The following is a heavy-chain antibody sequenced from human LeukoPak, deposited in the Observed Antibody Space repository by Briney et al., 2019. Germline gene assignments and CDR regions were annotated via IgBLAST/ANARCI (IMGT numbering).Heavy chain of an antibody. CDR2: INPNSGGT. V-gene: IGHV1-2*06. CDR3: ARDSREWELSN. J-gene: IGHJ4*02. D-gene: IGHD1-26*01. CDR1: GGTFSSYA. Sequence: ASVKVSCKASGGTFSSYAISWVRQAPGQGLEWMGRINPNSGGTNYAQKFQGRVTMTRDTSISTAYMELSRLRSDDTAVYYCARDSREWELSNWGQGTLVTVSS.